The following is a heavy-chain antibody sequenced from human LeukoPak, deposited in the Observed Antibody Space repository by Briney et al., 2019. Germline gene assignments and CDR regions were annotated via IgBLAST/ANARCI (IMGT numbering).Heavy chain of an antibody. Sequence: GGTLRLSCAASGFTFSSYGMSWVRQAPGKGLEWVSAISGSGGSTYYADSVKGRFTISRDNAKNSLYLQMNSLRAEDTAVYYCARAEPYGGNKYWGQGTLVTVSS. J-gene: IGHJ4*02. CDR3: ARAEPYGGNKY. V-gene: IGHV3-23*01. CDR1: GFTFSSYG. CDR2: ISGSGGST. D-gene: IGHD4-23*01.